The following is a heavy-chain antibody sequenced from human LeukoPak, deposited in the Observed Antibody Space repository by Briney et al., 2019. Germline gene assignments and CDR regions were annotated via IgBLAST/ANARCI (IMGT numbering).Heavy chain of an antibody. Sequence: PSETLSLTCAVYGGSFSGYYWSWIRQPPGKGLEWIGEINHSGSTNYNPSLKSGVTISVDTSKNQFSLKLSSVTAADTAVYYCARGDIVVVPAAQIFYYYGMDVWGQGTTVTVSS. J-gene: IGHJ6*02. CDR1: GGSFSGYY. CDR3: ARGDIVVVPAAQIFYYYGMDV. V-gene: IGHV4-34*01. CDR2: INHSGST. D-gene: IGHD2-2*01.